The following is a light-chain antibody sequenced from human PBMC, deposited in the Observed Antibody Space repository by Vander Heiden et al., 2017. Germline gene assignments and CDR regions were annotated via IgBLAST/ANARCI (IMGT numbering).Light chain of an antibody. J-gene: IGLJ2*01. CDR2: DKN. V-gene: IGLV3-19*01. Sequence: SSELPQDPAVSVALGQTVSITCQGDSLRSFYASWYQQKPGQAPVLVIYDKNSQPSGIPDRFSGSSSGNTASLTITGAQAEDEADYYCNSRDSSGNHLVVFGGGTKLTVL. CDR3: NSRDSSGNHLVV. CDR1: SLRSFY.